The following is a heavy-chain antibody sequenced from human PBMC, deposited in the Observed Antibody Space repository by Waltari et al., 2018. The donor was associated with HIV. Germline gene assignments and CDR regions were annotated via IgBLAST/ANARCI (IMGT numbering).Heavy chain of an antibody. D-gene: IGHD3-3*01. V-gene: IGHV1-3*01. J-gene: IGHJ4*02. CDR3: ARDAPVPYYDFWSGYSPFDY. Sequence: KFQGRVTITRDTSASTAYMELSSLRSEDTAVYYCARDAPVPYYDFWSGYSPFDYWGQGTLVTVSS.